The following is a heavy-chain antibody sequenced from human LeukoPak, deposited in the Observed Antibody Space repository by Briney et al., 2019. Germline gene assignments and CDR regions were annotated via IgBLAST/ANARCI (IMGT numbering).Heavy chain of an antibody. J-gene: IGHJ4*02. Sequence: PGGSLRLSCAASGFTFSSYWMHWVRQAPGKGLVWVSRINSDGSSTSYADSVKGRFTISRDNAKNTLYLQMNSLRAEDTAVYYCATHIQEGDPYYFDYWGQGTLVTVSS. CDR3: ATHIQEGDPYYFDY. D-gene: IGHD2-21*01. CDR2: INSDGSST. CDR1: GFTFSSYW. V-gene: IGHV3-74*01.